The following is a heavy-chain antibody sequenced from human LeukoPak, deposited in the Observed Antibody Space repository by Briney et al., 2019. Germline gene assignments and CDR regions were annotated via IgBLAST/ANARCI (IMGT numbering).Heavy chain of an antibody. V-gene: IGHV3-20*04. CDR1: GFTFSTYW. CDR2: IKWNGGST. J-gene: IGHJ6*03. CDR3: ARLAYCGGDCPHYYYMDV. Sequence: PAGSLRLSCAASGFTFSTYWMSWVRQAPGKGLEWISGIKWNGGSTGYADSVKGRFTISRDNAKNSLYLQMNSLRAEDTALYYCARLAYCGGDCPHYYYMDVWGTGTTVTVSS. D-gene: IGHD2-21*02.